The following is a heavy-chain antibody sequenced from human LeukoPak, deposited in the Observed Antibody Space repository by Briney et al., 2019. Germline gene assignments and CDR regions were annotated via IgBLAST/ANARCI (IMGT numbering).Heavy chain of an antibody. Sequence: GGSLRLSCAASGFTFSSYSMNWVRQAPGKGLEWVSSISSSSSYIYYADSVKGRFSISRDNAKNSLYLQMNSLRAEDTAVYYCASPVDGRYFDYWGQGTLVTVSS. J-gene: IGHJ4*02. CDR3: ASPVDGRYFDY. V-gene: IGHV3-21*01. CDR2: ISSSSSYI. CDR1: GFTFSSYS. D-gene: IGHD2-15*01.